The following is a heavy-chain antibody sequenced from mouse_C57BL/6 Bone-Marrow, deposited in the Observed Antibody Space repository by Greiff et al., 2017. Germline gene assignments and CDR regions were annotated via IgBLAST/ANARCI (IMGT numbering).Heavy chain of an antibody. CDR1: GYTFTSYW. J-gene: IGHJ2*01. D-gene: IGHD4-1*01. Sequence: VQLQQPGAELVRPGSSVKLSCKASGYTFTSYWMDWVKQRPGQGLEWIGNIYPSDSETHYNPKFKDKATLTVDKSSSTAYMQLSSLTSEDSAVYYCARGTGTLYYFDYWGQGTTLTVSS. CDR2: IYPSDSET. CDR3: ARGTGTLYYFDY. V-gene: IGHV1-61*01.